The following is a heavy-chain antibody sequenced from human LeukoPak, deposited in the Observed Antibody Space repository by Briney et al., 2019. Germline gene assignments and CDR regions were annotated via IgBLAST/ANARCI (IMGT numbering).Heavy chain of an antibody. D-gene: IGHD2-2*02. CDR2: IYHSGST. V-gene: IGHV4-38-2*01. Sequence: SETLSLTCAVSGYSISSGYYWGWIRQPPGKGLEWIGSIYHSGSTYYNPSLKSRVTISVDTSKNQFSMKLSSVTAADTAVYYCARQLYEIDIWGQGTMATVSS. CDR1: GYSISSGYY. J-gene: IGHJ3*02. CDR3: ARQLYEIDI.